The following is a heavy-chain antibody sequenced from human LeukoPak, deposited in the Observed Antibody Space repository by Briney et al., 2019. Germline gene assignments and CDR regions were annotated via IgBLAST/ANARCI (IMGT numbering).Heavy chain of an antibody. Sequence: GGSLRLSCAASGFTFSSYGMTWVRQAPGKGLEWVGRIKSKADGGTTDYAAPVQGRFTISRDDSKNTLYLQMNGLKADDTAVYYCTTAVAAAGGGQGTLVTVSS. CDR2: IKSKADGGTT. J-gene: IGHJ4*02. CDR3: TTAVAAAG. CDR1: GFTFSSYG. V-gene: IGHV3-15*01. D-gene: IGHD6-13*01.